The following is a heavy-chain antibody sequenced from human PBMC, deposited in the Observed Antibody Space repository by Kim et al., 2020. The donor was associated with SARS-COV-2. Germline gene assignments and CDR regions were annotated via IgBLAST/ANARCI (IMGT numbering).Heavy chain of an antibody. CDR1: GGSISSSNW. V-gene: IGHV4-4*02. J-gene: IGHJ3*02. Sequence: SETLSLTCAVSGGSISSSNWWSWVRQPPGKGLEWIGEIYHSGSTNYNPSLKSRVTISVDKSKNQFSLKLSSVTAADTAVYYCASYRNWNDEMITPDAFDIWGQGTMVTVSS. CDR3: ASYRNWNDEMITPDAFDI. D-gene: IGHD1-1*01. CDR2: IYHSGST.